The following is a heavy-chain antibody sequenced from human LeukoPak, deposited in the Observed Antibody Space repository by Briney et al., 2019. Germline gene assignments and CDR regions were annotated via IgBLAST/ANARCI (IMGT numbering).Heavy chain of an antibody. CDR3: ARVRRGYCSSTSCYNTLHYYYYMDV. CDR2: INHSGST. CDR1: GGSFSGYY. Sequence: PSETLSLTCAVYGGSFSGYYWSWIRQPPGKGLEWIGEINHSGSTNYNPSLKSRVTISVDTSKNQFSLRLSSVTAADTAVYYCARVRRGYCSSTSCYNTLHYYYYMDVWGKGTTVTVSS. V-gene: IGHV4-34*01. D-gene: IGHD2-2*01. J-gene: IGHJ6*03.